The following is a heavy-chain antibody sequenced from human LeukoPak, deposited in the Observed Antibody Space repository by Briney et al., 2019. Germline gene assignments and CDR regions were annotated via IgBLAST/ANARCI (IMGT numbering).Heavy chain of an antibody. J-gene: IGHJ4*02. V-gene: IGHV1-18*01. CDR3: ARPYYDSSAPPYDY. CDR2: ISAYNGNT. D-gene: IGHD3-22*01. CDR1: GYTFTSYG. Sequence: GASVKVSXKASGYTFTSYGISWVRQAPGQGLEWIGWISAYNGNTNYAQKLQGRVTMTTDTSTSTAYMELRSLRSDDTAVYYCARPYYDSSAPPYDYWGQGTLVTVSS.